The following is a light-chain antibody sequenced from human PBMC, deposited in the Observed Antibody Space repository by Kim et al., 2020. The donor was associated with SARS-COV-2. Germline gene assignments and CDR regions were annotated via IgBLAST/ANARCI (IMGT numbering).Light chain of an antibody. Sequence: DIQMTQSPSTLSASVGDRVTITCRASQTIGNWLAWYQHKSGKAPKLLIYKASSLESGVPSRFSGSGSGTEFTLTISSLRPDDFATYYCQQFDSSPSSFGQGTKLEI. CDR1: QTIGNW. CDR2: KAS. J-gene: IGKJ2*03. CDR3: QQFDSSPSS. V-gene: IGKV1-5*03.